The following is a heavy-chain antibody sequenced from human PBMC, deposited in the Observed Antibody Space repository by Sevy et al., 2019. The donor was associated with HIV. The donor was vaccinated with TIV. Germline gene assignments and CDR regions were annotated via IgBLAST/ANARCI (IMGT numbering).Heavy chain of an antibody. CDR2: ISYDGSVT. Sequence: GGYLRLSCAASGFAFSNYYAMHWVRQAPGKGLEWVALISYDGSVTYYADSVKGRFTVARDNFKNTLFLQMNSLTTEDTAVYYCARPRANYVDHYFFYAMDVWGQGTTVTVSS. CDR1: GFAFSNYYA. J-gene: IGHJ6*02. V-gene: IGHV3-30-3*01. CDR3: ARPRANYVDHYFFYAMDV. D-gene: IGHD4-17*01.